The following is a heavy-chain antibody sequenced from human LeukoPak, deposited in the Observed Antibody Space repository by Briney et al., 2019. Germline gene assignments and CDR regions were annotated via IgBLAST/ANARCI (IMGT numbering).Heavy chain of an antibody. D-gene: IGHD6-19*01. CDR3: AKTKWLAVAGTLGAFDI. CDR2: ISYDGSNK. V-gene: IGHV3-30*18. J-gene: IGHJ3*02. Sequence: PGGSLRLSCAASGFTVSSNYMSWVRQAPGKGLEWVAVISYDGSNKYYADSVKGRFTISRDNSKNTLYLQMNSLRAEDTAVYYCAKTKWLAVAGTLGAFDIWGQGTMVTVSS. CDR1: GFTVSSNY.